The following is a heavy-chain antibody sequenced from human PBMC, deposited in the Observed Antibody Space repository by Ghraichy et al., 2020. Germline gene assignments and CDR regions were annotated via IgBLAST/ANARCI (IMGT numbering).Heavy chain of an antibody. CDR3: ARLYYDFWSGYSYAFDI. J-gene: IGHJ3*02. V-gene: IGHV4-34*01. CDR2: INHSGST. Sequence: SETLSLTCAVYGGSFSGYYWSWIRQPPGKGLEWIGEINHSGSTNYNPSLKSRVTISVDTSKNQFSLKLSSVTAADTAVYYCARLYYDFWSGYSYAFDIWGQGTMVTVSS. D-gene: IGHD3-3*01. CDR1: GGSFSGYY.